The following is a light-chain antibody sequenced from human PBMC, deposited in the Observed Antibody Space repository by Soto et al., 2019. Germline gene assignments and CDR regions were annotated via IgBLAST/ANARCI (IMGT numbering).Light chain of an antibody. J-gene: IGKJ4*01. CDR2: DVS. V-gene: IGKV3-11*01. Sequence: EIVLTQSPATLSLSPGERATLSCRASHYVGISLAWYQQKPGQAPRLLIWDVSNRATGIPARFSGSGSGTDFTLTITSLEPEDSAVYYCQQRSAWPLTCGGGTRVEIK. CDR3: QQRSAWPLT. CDR1: HYVGIS.